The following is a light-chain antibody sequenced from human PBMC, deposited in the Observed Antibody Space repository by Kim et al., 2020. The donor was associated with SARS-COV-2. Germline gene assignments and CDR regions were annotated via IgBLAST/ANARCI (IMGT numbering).Light chain of an antibody. J-gene: IGLJ2*01. CDR1: NIGSKS. CDR3: QVWDSSSDVI. V-gene: IGLV3-21*04. Sequence: SYELTQPPSVSVAPGETATIPCGKDNIGSKSVHWYQQKPGQAPMLVISYDNDRPSGIPERFSGSNSGNTATLTIGRVEAGDEADYYCQVWDSSSDVIFGGGTKLTVL. CDR2: YDN.